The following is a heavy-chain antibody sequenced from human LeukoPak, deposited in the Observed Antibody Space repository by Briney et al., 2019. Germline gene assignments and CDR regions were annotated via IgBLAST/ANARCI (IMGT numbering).Heavy chain of an antibody. CDR1: GYTFTSYE. CDR3: ARGINGMDV. Sequence: ASVKGSCKASGYTFTSYEINWVRQATGQGLEWMAGMNPNSGNTGYAQKFQGRVTMTRDTSISTAYMELSSLRSEDTAVYYCARGINGMDVWGQGTTVTVSS. J-gene: IGHJ6*02. CDR2: MNPNSGNT. D-gene: IGHD1-14*01. V-gene: IGHV1-8*01.